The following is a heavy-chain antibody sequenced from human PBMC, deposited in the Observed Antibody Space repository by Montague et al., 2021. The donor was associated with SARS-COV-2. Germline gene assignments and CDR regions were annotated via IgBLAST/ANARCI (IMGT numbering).Heavy chain of an antibody. CDR3: ARDPLDYGLWSSGSYYNAYYYYYGMDI. CDR2: ISSSSSYI. D-gene: IGHD3-10*01. V-gene: IGHV3-21*01. Sequence: SLRLSCAASGFTFSSYSMNWVRQAPGKGLEWVSSISSSSSYIYYADSVKGRFTISRDNAKNSLYLQMNSLRAEDTAVYYCARDPLDYGLWSSGSYYNAYYYYYGMDIWGQGTLVTVSS. J-gene: IGHJ6*02. CDR1: GFTFSSYS.